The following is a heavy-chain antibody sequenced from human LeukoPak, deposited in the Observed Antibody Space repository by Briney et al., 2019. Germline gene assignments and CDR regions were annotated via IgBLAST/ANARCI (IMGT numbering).Heavy chain of an antibody. J-gene: IGHJ6*01. V-gene: IGHV3-23*01. CDR1: GFTSVTYA. Sequence: GGSLRLSCAASGFTSVTYAIDWVRQTPGKGLEWVSGISAKGTKTFYADSVKGRFTISRDNSKNTVYLQMNGLRAEDTAVYYCANQSNDFWGGRSVPPGYGLDVWGQGTTVIVSS. D-gene: IGHD3-3*01. CDR2: ISAKGTKT. CDR3: ANQSNDFWGGRSVPPGYGLDV.